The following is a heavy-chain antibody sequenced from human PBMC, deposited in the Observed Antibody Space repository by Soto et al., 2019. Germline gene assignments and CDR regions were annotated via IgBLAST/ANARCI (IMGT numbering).Heavy chain of an antibody. V-gene: IGHV3-66*01. D-gene: IGHD2-2*01. Sequence: SCGASGFSVSISYMSWVRQAPGKGLELVSIMYSGGQTYYAASVKGRFTVSRDSSNNTLYLQMSSLRAEDTAIYYCARRKYCSSTTCFDFWGQGTLVTVSS. CDR1: GFSVSISY. CDR2: MYSGGQT. J-gene: IGHJ4*02. CDR3: ARRKYCSSTTCFDF.